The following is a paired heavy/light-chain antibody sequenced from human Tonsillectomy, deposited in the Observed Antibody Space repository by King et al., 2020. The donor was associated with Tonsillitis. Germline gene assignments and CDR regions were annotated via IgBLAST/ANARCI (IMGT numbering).Light chain of an antibody. J-gene: IGKJ1*01. Sequence: DIVMTQSPLSLPVTPGEPASISCRSSQSLLHSNGYNYLDWYLQKPGKSPQLLIYLGSNLASGVPDRFSGSGSGTDFTLKISRVEAEDVGVYYCMQALQTPRTFGQGTKVEIK. CDR2: LGS. CDR3: MQALQTPRT. CDR1: QSLLHSNGYNY. V-gene: IGKV2-28*01.
Heavy chain of an antibody. V-gene: IGHV1-18*01. CDR3: ARDRYYGSGSYYSFDP. J-gene: IGHJ5*02. D-gene: IGHD3-10*01. CDR2: INAYNGNT. CDR1: GYMFTGYG. Sequence: QVQLVQSGPEVKQPGASVRVSCKASGYMFTGYGITWVRQAPGQGLEWMGWINAYNGNTDYAQKLQGRVTMTTDTSTSTAYMDLRSLRSDDTAVYYCARDRYYGSGSYYSFDPWGQGTLVTVSS.